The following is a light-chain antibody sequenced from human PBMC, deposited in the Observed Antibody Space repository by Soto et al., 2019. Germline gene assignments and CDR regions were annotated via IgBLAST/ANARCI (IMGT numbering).Light chain of an antibody. CDR3: QQYGTSLFT. J-gene: IGKJ3*01. CDR2: AAS. CDR1: QSVSSSY. Sequence: EIVLTQSPGSLSLSPGERATLSCRASQSVSSSYLAWYQQKPGQAPRLLIYAASRRATGIPDRFSGSGSGTDFTFTISRLEPEDFAVYYCQQYGTSLFTFGPGTKVDIK. V-gene: IGKV3-20*01.